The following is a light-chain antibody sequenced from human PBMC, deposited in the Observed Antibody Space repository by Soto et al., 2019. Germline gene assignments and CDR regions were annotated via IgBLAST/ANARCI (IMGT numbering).Light chain of an antibody. CDR2: GAS. V-gene: IGKV3-20*01. CDR3: QQYGSSPKT. Sequence: EIVLTQSPGTLSLSPGDRATLSCRASQSVSSDLAWYQQKPGQAPRLLFYGASSRATGIPDRFSGSGSGTDFTLTIRRLEPEDFAVYHCQQYGSSPKTFGQGAKVEIK. CDR1: QSVSSD. J-gene: IGKJ1*01.